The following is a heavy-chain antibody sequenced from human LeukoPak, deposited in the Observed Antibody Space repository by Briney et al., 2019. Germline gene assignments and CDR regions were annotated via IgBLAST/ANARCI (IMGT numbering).Heavy chain of an antibody. CDR2: ISGSGGST. CDR3: AKVTIPNIVVVVAAPFDY. J-gene: IGHJ4*02. D-gene: IGHD2-15*01. V-gene: IGHV3-23*01. CDR1: GFTFSSYA. Sequence: GGSLRLSCAASGFTFSSYAMSWVRQAPGKGLEWVSAISGSGGSTYNADSVKGRFTISRDNSKNTLYLQMNSLRAEDTAVYYCAKVTIPNIVVVVAAPFDYWGQGTLVTVSS.